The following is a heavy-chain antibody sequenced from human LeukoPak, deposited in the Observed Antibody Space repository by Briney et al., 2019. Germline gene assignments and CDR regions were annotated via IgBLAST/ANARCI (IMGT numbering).Heavy chain of an antibody. D-gene: IGHD6-13*01. V-gene: IGHV1-69*06. CDR1: GGTFSSYA. CDR3: GRGGGIGAAAQEGYYYGMDV. J-gene: IGHJ6*04. CDR2: IIPIFGTA. Sequence: GASVKVSCKASGGTFSSYAISWVRQAPGQGLEWMGGIIPIFGTANYAQKFQGRVTITADKSTSTAYMELSSLRSEDTAVYYCGRGGGIGAAAQEGYYYGMDVWGKGTTVTVSS.